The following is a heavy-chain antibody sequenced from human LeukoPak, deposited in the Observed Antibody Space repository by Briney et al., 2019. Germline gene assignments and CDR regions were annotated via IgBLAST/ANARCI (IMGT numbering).Heavy chain of an antibody. Sequence: GGSLRLSCAASGFTFSSYWMSWVRQAPGKGLEWVANIKQDGSEKHYVDSVEGRFTISRDNVQNSLYLQMDSLRAEDTAVYYCARDQADFWSGHSLDVFDIWGRGTLVTVSS. CDR1: GFTFSSYW. J-gene: IGHJ3*02. D-gene: IGHD3-3*01. CDR2: IKQDGSEK. CDR3: ARDQADFWSGHSLDVFDI. V-gene: IGHV3-7*01.